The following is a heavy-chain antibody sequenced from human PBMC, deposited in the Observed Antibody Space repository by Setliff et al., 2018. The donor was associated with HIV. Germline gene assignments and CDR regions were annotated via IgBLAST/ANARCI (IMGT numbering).Heavy chain of an antibody. CDR2: ICDSGRNT. V-gene: IGHV4-59*08. Sequence: SETLSLTCSVSDDSIRSSHWNWVRLPPGKGLEWIGVICDSGRNTDYNPSLKSRVTMSLDTSKNEFSLRLTSVTAADTAVYYCASEARTRSTYYYSMDVWGKGTTVTVSS. D-gene: IGHD2-2*01. J-gene: IGHJ6*03. CDR3: ASEARTRSTYYYSMDV. CDR1: DDSIRSSH.